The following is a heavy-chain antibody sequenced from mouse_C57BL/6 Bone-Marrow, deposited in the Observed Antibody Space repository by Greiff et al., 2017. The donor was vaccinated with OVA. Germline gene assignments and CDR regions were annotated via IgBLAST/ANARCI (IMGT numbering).Heavy chain of an antibody. V-gene: IGHV3-8*01. CDR1: GYSITSDY. CDR3: ARLAFYYDAMDY. Sequence: VQLKQSGPGLAKPSQTLSLTCSVTGYSITSDYWNWIRKFPGNKLAYMGYIRYSGSTYYNPSLKSRISITRYTSKNQYYLQLNSVTTEDTATYDCARLAFYYDAMDYRGQGTSVTVSS. J-gene: IGHJ4*01. CDR2: IRYSGST.